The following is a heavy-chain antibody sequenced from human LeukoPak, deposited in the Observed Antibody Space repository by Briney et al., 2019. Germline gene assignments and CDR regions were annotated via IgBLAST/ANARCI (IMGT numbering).Heavy chain of an antibody. Sequence: ASVKVSCKASGYTFTGHYMHWVRQAPGQGLEWMGWITSDSGGTNYAQKLQGRVTMTTDTSTSTAYMELRSLRSDDTAVYYCARDLTTVTRALSDYWGQGTLVTVSS. J-gene: IGHJ4*02. CDR2: ITSDSGGT. CDR1: GYTFTGHY. V-gene: IGHV1-2*02. D-gene: IGHD4-17*01. CDR3: ARDLTTVTRALSDY.